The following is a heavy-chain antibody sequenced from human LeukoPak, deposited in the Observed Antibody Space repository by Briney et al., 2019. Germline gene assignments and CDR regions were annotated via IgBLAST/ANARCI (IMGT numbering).Heavy chain of an antibody. CDR2: ISGSGGST. D-gene: IGHD3-9*01. CDR1: GFTFSSYG. Sequence: GRTLRLSCAASGFTFSSYGMSWVRQAPGQGLEWVSAISGSGGSTYYADSVTGRFTNYRDNSMNALYLQVNRLRAEDRAVYYCVKYGWGWLMYYFDYRGQGTLGTV. J-gene: IGHJ4*02. CDR3: VKYGWGWLMYYFDY. V-gene: IGHV3-23*01.